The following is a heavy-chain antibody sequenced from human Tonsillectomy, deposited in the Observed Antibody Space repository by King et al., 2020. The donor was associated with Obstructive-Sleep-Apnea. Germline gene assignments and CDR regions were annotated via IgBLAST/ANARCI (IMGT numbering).Heavy chain of an antibody. Sequence: QLQESGPGLVKPSETLSLTCAVSGGSISSHYWSWIRQPPGKGLEWIGYINYSGSTNYHPSLKSRVTISLDKSKNQFSLRLRSVTAADTAVYYCARLRSVAGTRTPSFDVWGQGPLVTVSS. CDR1: GGSISSHY. D-gene: IGHD6-19*01. V-gene: IGHV4-59*08. CDR3: ARLRSVAGTRTPSFDV. J-gene: IGHJ3*01. CDR2: INYSGST.